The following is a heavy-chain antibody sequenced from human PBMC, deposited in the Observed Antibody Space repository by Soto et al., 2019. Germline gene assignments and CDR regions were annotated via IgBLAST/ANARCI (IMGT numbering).Heavy chain of an antibody. CDR3: AKDPNYDSSGSGAFDI. D-gene: IGHD3-22*01. J-gene: IGHJ3*02. V-gene: IGHV3-30*18. Sequence: LSLTCAASGFTFSSYGMHWVRQAPGKGLEWVAVISYDGSNKYYADSVKGRFTISRDNSKNTLYLQMNSLRAEDTAVYYCAKDPNYDSSGSGAFDIWGQGTMVTVSS. CDR1: GFTFSSYG. CDR2: ISYDGSNK.